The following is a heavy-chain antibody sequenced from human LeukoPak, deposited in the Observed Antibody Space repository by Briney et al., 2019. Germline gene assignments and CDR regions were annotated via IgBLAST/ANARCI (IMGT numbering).Heavy chain of an antibody. CDR1: GYTFTSYG. CDR2: INPNDGDT. V-gene: IGHV1-2*02. CDR3: ARANFLYCSSTSCLFDY. D-gene: IGHD2-2*01. J-gene: IGHJ4*02. Sequence: ASVKVFCKASGYTFTSYGISWVRQAPGQGFEWMGWINPNDGDTYYAQKFQGRVTMTRDTSISTAHMEVSRLRSDDTAVYYCARANFLYCSSTSCLFDYWGQGTLVTVSS.